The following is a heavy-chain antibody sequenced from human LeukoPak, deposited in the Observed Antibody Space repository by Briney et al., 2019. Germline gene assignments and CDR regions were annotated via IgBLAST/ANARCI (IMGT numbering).Heavy chain of an antibody. CDR2: ISSSSSYI. D-gene: IGHD1-26*01. CDR3: ARAPKFRLVGVPKGPFDP. CDR1: GFTFSSYS. V-gene: IGHV3-21*04. J-gene: IGHJ5*02. Sequence: GGSLRLSCAASGFTFSSYSMNWVRQAPGKGLEWVSSISSSSSYIYYADSVKGRFTISRDNAKNSLYLQMNSLRAEDTAVYYCARAPKFRLVGVPKGPFDPWGQGTLVTVSS.